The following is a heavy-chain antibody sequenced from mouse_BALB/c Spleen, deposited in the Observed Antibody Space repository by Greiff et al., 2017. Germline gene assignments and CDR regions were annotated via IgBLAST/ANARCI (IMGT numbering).Heavy chain of an antibody. Sequence: VQLQQPGAELVKPGASVKLSCKASGYTFTSYWMHWVKQRPGQGLEWIGEIDPSDSYTNYNQKFKGKATLTVDKSSSTAYMQLSSLTSEDSAVYYCARDYYGYGDAMDYWGQGTSVTVSS. CDR3: ARDYYGYGDAMDY. V-gene: IGHV1-69*02. J-gene: IGHJ4*01. CDR1: GYTFTSYW. D-gene: IGHD1-2*01. CDR2: IDPSDSYT.